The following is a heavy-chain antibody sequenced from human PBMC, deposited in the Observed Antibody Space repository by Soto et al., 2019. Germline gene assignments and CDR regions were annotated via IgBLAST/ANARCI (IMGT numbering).Heavy chain of an antibody. V-gene: IGHV4-59*01. D-gene: IGHD6-19*01. J-gene: IGHJ4*02. Sequence: SETLSLTCTVSGGSISSYYWSWIRQPPGKGLEWIGDIYYSGSTNYNPSLKSRVTISVDTSKNQFSLKLSSVTAADTAVYYCARTIAVAGQMYYFDYWGQGTLVTVSS. CDR1: GGSISSYY. CDR2: IYYSGST. CDR3: ARTIAVAGQMYYFDY.